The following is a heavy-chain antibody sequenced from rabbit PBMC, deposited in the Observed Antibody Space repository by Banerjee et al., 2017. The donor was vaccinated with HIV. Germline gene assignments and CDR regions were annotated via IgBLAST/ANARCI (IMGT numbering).Heavy chain of an antibody. D-gene: IGHD1-1*01. CDR1: GFSYSGGYD. CDR2: INTSSGNT. V-gene: IGHV1S40*01. Sequence: QSLEESGGDLVKPGASLTLTCKASGFSYSGGYDMCWVRQAPGKGLEWIACINTSSGNTVYASWAKGRFTISKTSSTTVTLQMTSLTAADTSTYFCARYGISNGGYNLWGPGTLVTVS. CDR3: ARYGISNGGYNL. J-gene: IGHJ4*01.